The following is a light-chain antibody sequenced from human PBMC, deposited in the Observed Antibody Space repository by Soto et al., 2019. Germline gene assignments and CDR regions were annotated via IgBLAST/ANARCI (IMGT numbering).Light chain of an antibody. CDR3: QQYGTSPRP. CDR2: GAS. Sequence: EIVLTQSPGTLSLSPGERATLSCRASQSLANSFLAWYQQKPGQTPRLLIYGASTRATGIPNRFSGSGSGTDFTLTISRLEPEDFAVYYCQQYGTSPRPFGGGTKVEIK. CDR1: QSLANSF. V-gene: IGKV3-20*01. J-gene: IGKJ4*01.